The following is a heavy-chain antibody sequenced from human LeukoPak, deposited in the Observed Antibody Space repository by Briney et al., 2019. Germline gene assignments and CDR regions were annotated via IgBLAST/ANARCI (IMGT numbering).Heavy chain of an antibody. CDR1: GFTFSSYA. Sequence: GGSLRLSCAASGFTFSSYAMSWVRQAPGKGLEWVSTISDSGGSTYYADSVKGRFTISRDNSKNTLYLQMNSLRAEDTAVYYCAAQITIQDYWGQGTLVTVSS. V-gene: IGHV3-23*01. J-gene: IGHJ4*02. CDR2: ISDSGGST. CDR3: AAQITIQDY. D-gene: IGHD3-3*01.